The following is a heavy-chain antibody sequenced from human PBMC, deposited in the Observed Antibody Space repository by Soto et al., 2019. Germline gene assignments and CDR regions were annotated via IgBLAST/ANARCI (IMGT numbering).Heavy chain of an antibody. Sequence: QVQLEQSGAEVKKPGSSVKISCKASGGTLSDHGVSWLRQAPGQGLEWVGGTIPVFNTAKYTPKFQGRVTIAAEKFMNLALMEMVSLRSDDTSLYSWARGVYGTSNDYTGPSAFEIGCQGIRVSCSS. D-gene: IGHD3-16*01. CDR2: TIPVFNTA. J-gene: IGHJ3*02. V-gene: IGHV1-69*06. CDR3: ARGVYGTSNDYTGPSAFEI. CDR1: GGTLSDHG.